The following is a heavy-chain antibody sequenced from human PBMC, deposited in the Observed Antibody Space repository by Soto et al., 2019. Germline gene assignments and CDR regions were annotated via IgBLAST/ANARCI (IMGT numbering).Heavy chain of an antibody. D-gene: IGHD1-26*01. CDR3: AGQKSIVGATGYFDY. CDR2: IYAGGST. Sequence: EVQMVESGGGLVQPGGSLRLSCAVSGFTVITNYISWVRQAPGKGLEWVSDIYAGGSTYYTDSVKGRFAISRDNSKNTPVLQRNRLRAEDTAVYYCAGQKSIVGATGYFDYWAQGSLVSVSS. J-gene: IGHJ4*02. V-gene: IGHV3-66*04. CDR1: GFTVITNY.